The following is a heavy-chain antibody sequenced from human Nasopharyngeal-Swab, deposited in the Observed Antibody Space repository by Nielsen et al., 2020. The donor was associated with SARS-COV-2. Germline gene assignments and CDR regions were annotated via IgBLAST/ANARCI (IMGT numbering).Heavy chain of an antibody. Sequence: GGSLRLSCAASGFTFSSYAMHWVRQAPGKGLEWVAVISYDGSNKYYADSVKGRFTISRDNSKNTLYLQMNSLRAEDTAVYYCAKDFRPGSMDVWGKGTTVTVSS. D-gene: IGHD3-10*01. CDR3: AKDFRPGSMDV. CDR2: ISYDGSNK. CDR1: GFTFSSYA. V-gene: IGHV3-30-3*01. J-gene: IGHJ6*03.